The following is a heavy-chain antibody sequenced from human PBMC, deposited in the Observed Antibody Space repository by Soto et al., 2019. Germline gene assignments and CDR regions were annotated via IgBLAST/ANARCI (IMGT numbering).Heavy chain of an antibody. CDR1: GYTFTSYG. V-gene: IGHV1-18*01. J-gene: IGHJ4*02. CDR2: ISAYNGNT. CDR3: ARKPYSSGWYEVDY. D-gene: IGHD6-19*01. Sequence: ASVKVSCKASGYTFTSYGITWVRQAPGQGLEWMGWISAYNGNTNYAQKLQGRVTMTTDTSTSTAYMELRSLRSDDTAVYYCARKPYSSGWYEVDYWGQGTLVTSPQ.